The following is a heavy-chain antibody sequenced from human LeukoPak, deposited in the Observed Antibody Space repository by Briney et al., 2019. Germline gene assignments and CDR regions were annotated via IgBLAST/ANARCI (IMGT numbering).Heavy chain of an antibody. Sequence: PGGSLRLSCAASGFTFSSYWMSWVRQAPGKGLEWVANIKQDGSEKYYVDSVKGRFTISRDNSKNTLYLQMNSLRAEDTAVYYCAKDLYSSSRPAFYFDYWGQGTLVTVSS. J-gene: IGHJ4*02. CDR2: IKQDGSEK. D-gene: IGHD6-13*01. CDR3: AKDLYSSSRPAFYFDY. V-gene: IGHV3-7*03. CDR1: GFTFSSYW.